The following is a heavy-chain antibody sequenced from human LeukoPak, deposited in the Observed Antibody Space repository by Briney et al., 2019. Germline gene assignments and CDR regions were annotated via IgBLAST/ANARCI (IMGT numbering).Heavy chain of an antibody. J-gene: IGHJ4*02. CDR2: IYSGGST. Sequence: GGSLRLSCAASGFTVSSNYMSWVRQAPGKGLEWVSVIYSGGSTYYADSVKGRFTISRDNSKNTLYLQMNSLRAEDTAVYYCARGDRGGYDPWVSYYWGQGTLVTVSS. CDR3: ARGDRGGYDPWVSYY. D-gene: IGHD5-12*01. CDR1: GFTVSSNY. V-gene: IGHV3-53*01.